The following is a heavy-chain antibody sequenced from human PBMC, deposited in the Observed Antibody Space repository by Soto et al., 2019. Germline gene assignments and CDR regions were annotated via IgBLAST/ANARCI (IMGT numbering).Heavy chain of an antibody. V-gene: IGHV3-23*01. D-gene: IGHD4-17*01. CDR3: AKDPLDYGGNSLPQPADY. J-gene: IGHJ4*02. Sequence: GGSPRLSCAASGFTFSSYAMSWVRQAPGKGLEWVSAISGSGGSTYYADSVKGRFTISRDNSKNTLYLQMNSLRAEDTAVYYCAKDPLDYGGNSLPQPADYWGQGTLVTVSS. CDR1: GFTFSSYA. CDR2: ISGSGGST.